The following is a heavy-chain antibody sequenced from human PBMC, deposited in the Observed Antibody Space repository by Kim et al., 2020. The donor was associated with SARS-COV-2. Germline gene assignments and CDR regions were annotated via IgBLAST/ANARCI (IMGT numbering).Heavy chain of an antibody. CDR3: ARDVGITIFGVVYPYYFDY. J-gene: IGHJ4*02. D-gene: IGHD3-3*01. V-gene: IGHV3-11*04. Sequence: GRVTISSDNAKNQLYLQMHSLRAEDTAVYYCARDVGITIFGVVYPYYFDYWGQGTLVTVSS.